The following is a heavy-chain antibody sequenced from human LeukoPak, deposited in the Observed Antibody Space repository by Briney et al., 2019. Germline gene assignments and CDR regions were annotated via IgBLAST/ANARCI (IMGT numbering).Heavy chain of an antibody. V-gene: IGHV4-34*01. CDR1: GESFSNHY. D-gene: IGHD6-6*01. CDR2: IEHRGNT. J-gene: IGHJ4*02. Sequence: PSETLSLTCVVNGESFSNHYWTWIRQSPGKGLEWIGEIEHRGNTNYNLSLKSRVTISVDTSKNEFSLKLKSMTAADTALFYCARGRGVAARRGFDFWGQGTLVTVSS. CDR3: ARGRGVAARRGFDF.